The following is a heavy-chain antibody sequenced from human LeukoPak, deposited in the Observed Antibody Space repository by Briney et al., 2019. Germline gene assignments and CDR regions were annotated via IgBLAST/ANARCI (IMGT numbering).Heavy chain of an antibody. J-gene: IGHJ4*02. CDR1: GGSISSYY. Sequence: PSETLSLTCTVSGGSISSYYWSWIRQPPGKGLEWIGNIYTSGSTNYNPSLKSRVTISVDTSKNQFSLKLSSVTAADTAVYYCARHRRGTAKIFDYWGQGTLVTVSS. D-gene: IGHD5-18*01. CDR2: IYTSGST. CDR3: ARHRRGTAKIFDY. V-gene: IGHV4-4*09.